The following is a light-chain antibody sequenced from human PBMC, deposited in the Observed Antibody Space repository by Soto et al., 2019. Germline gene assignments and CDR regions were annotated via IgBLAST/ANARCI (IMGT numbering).Light chain of an antibody. Sequence: IVLTQSPGTLSLSPGERATLSCRASQTVDSRYLAWYQHKPGQAPRLLIYATSSRVSGIPDRFSGSGSGTDFTLTISRLEPEDFAVYYCQQYGSSQKWTFGQGTKVEIK. CDR3: QQYGSSQKWT. CDR2: ATS. V-gene: IGKV3-20*01. J-gene: IGKJ1*01. CDR1: QTVDSRY.